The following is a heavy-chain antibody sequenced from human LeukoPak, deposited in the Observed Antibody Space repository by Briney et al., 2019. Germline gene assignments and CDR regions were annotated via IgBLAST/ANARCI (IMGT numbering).Heavy chain of an antibody. CDR1: GFTFSSYA. CDR2: ISYDGSNK. D-gene: IGHD4-17*01. Sequence: GRSLRLSCAASGFTFSSYAMHWVRQAPGKGLEWVAVISYDGSNKYYADSVKGRFTISRDNSKNTLYLQMNSLRAEDMAVYYCARDLYGDHLDYRGQGTLVTVSS. CDR3: ARDLYGDHLDY. V-gene: IGHV3-30*04. J-gene: IGHJ4*02.